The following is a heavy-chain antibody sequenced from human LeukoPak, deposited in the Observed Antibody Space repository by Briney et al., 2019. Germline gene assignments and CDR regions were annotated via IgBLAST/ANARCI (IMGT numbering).Heavy chain of an antibody. CDR2: INHSGST. Sequence: SETLSLTCTVSGGSISSYYWSWIRQPPGKGLEWIGEINHSGSTNCNPSLKSRVTISVDTSKNQFSLKLSSVTAADTAVYYCALLKGLLLFLPYWGQGTLVTVSS. D-gene: IGHD3-22*01. CDR1: GGSISSYY. V-gene: IGHV4-34*01. CDR3: ALLKGLLLFLPY. J-gene: IGHJ4*02.